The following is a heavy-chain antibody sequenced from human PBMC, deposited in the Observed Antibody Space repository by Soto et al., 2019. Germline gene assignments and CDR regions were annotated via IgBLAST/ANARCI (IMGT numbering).Heavy chain of an antibody. J-gene: IGHJ4*02. V-gene: IGHV1-18*01. CDR3: ARGHFRPETWKLSGGVFDY. D-gene: IGHD6-25*01. CDR2: ISAYNGNT. Sequence: QVQLVQSGAEVKKPGASVKVSCKASGYTFTSYGISWVRQAPGQGLEWMGWISAYNGNTNYAQKLQGRVTMTTDTSTSTAYMELRSLRSDDTAVYYCARGHFRPETWKLSGGVFDYWGQGTLVTVSS. CDR1: GYTFTSYG.